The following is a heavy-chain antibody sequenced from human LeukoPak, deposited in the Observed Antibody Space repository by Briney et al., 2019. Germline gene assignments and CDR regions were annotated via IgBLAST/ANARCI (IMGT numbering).Heavy chain of an antibody. Sequence: GASVKVSCKASGYTFTSYAISWVRQAPGQGLEWMGGIIPIFGTANYAQKFQGRVTITTDESTSTAYMELSSLRSEDTAVYYCARVHLGGNYANNWFDPWGQGTLVTVSS. CDR3: ARVHLGGNYANNWFDP. CDR2: IIPIFGTA. CDR1: GYTFTSYA. J-gene: IGHJ5*02. V-gene: IGHV1-69*05. D-gene: IGHD1-7*01.